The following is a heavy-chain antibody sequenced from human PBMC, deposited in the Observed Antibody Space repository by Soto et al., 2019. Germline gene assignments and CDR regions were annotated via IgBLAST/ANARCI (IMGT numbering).Heavy chain of an antibody. CDR1: GFRFTRYG. V-gene: IGHV3-33*01. Sequence: QVQLVESGGGVVQPGRSLRLSCAASGFRFTRYGMHWVRQAPGKGLEWVAVIWYDGSDKIYADSVKGRFANSRDNSRNTVYLQLNSLRAEDTAVYYCARDQAVGATASGNGMDVWGQGTTVTVSS. CDR3: ARDQAVGATASGNGMDV. D-gene: IGHD1-26*01. J-gene: IGHJ6*02. CDR2: IWYDGSDK.